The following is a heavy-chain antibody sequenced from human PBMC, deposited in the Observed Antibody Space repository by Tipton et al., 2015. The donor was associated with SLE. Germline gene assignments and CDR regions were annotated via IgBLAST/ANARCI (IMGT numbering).Heavy chain of an antibody. V-gene: IGHV1-69*06. CDR3: AAHYYGSGSYDY. Sequence: QLVQSGAEVKKPGASVKVSCKASGYTFTSYGISWVRQAPGQGLEWMGGIIPIFGTANYAQKFQGRVTITADKSTSTAYMELSSLRSEDTAVYYCAAHYYGSGSYDYWGQGTLVTVSS. J-gene: IGHJ4*02. CDR1: GYTFTSYG. CDR2: IIPIFGTA. D-gene: IGHD3-10*01.